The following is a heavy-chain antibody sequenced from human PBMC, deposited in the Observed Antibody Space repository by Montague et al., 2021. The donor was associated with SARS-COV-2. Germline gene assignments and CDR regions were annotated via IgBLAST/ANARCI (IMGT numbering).Heavy chain of an antibody. D-gene: IGHD3-10*01. CDR3: APLGFDSRSYYTPHNWFDP. CDR1: GISLSTSGVG. V-gene: IGHV2-5*02. CDR2: IYWDDDE. J-gene: IGHJ5*02. Sequence: VKPTQTLTLTCTFSGISLSTSGVGVAWIRQPPGKALEWLALIYWDDDERYSPSMRSRLTITKDTSENQVVIRMTNMDPMDTATYYCAPLGFDSRSYYTPHNWFDPWGQGILVTVSS.